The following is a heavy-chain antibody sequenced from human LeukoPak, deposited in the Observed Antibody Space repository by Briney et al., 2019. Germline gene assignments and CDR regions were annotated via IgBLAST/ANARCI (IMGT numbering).Heavy chain of an antibody. CDR1: GGSINNYY. Sequence: SETLSLTCTVSGGSINNYYWSWIRQPPGKGLEWIGYIYYSGSTNYNPSLKSRVTISVDTSKNQFSLKLSSVTAADTAVYYCARHYYGSGTLFDYWGQGTLVTVSS. CDR3: ARHYYGSGTLFDY. CDR2: IYYSGST. J-gene: IGHJ4*02. D-gene: IGHD3-10*01. V-gene: IGHV4-59*08.